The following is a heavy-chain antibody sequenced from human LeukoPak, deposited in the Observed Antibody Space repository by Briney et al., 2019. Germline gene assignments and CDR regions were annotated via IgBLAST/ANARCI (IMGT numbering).Heavy chain of an antibody. CDR3: ARVGKNGWDFDH. Sequence: GGSLRLSCAASGFTFSAYWMTWVRQAPGKGLAWVANIIEDGNLKYYVDSVKGRYTISRDNTKNSLYLQMKSLRADDTAVYYCARVGKNGWDFDHWGQGTLVTVSS. CDR1: GFTFSAYW. V-gene: IGHV3-7*01. J-gene: IGHJ4*02. CDR2: IIEDGNLK. D-gene: IGHD6-19*01.